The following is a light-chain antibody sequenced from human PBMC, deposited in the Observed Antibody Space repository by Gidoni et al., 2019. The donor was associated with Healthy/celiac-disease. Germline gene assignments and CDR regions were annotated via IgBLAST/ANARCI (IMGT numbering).Light chain of an antibody. CDR2: KAS. CDR3: QQYNSYSVT. V-gene: IGKV1-5*03. Sequence: DIQMTQSPSTLSASVGDRVTITCRASQSISSWLAWYQQKPGKAPKLLIYKASSLESGVPSRFSGRGSGTEFTLTISSLQPDDFATYYCQQYNSYSVTFGPXTKVDIK. J-gene: IGKJ3*01. CDR1: QSISSW.